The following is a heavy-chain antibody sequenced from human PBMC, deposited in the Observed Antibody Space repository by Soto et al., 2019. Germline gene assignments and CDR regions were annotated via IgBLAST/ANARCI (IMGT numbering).Heavy chain of an antibody. CDR1: GASISSGDYY. D-gene: IGHD6-13*01. Sequence: QVQLQESGPGLVKPSQTLSLTCTVSGASISSGDYYWSWIRQPPGKGLEWIGYSYYTGSTYSNPSLRSRITISVDTSKNQLSLKLSSVTAADTAVYYCVRGAVAAAPHWYFDLWGRGTLVTVSS. CDR3: VRGAVAAAPHWYFDL. J-gene: IGHJ2*01. CDR2: SYYTGST. V-gene: IGHV4-30-4*01.